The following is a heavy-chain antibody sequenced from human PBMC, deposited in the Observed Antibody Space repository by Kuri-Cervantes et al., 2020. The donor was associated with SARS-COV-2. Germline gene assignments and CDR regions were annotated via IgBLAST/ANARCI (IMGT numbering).Heavy chain of an antibody. CDR2: IGPSNTYI. J-gene: IGHJ6*03. V-gene: IGHV3-21*01. CDR1: GFTFNTYN. CDR3: ARAFEGYYYYMDV. Sequence: GESLKISCTASGFTFNTYNMKWVRQAPGKGLEWVSGIGPSNTYIYYADSVKGRFTISRDNAKNSLYLQMNSLRAEDTAVYYCARAFEGYYYYMDVWGKGTTVTVSS.